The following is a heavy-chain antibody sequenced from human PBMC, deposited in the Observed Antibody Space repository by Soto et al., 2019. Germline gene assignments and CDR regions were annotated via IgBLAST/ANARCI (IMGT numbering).Heavy chain of an antibody. CDR1: GYTFTSYG. D-gene: IGHD6-13*01. CDR2: ISAYNGNT. J-gene: IGHJ6*02. V-gene: IGHV1-18*01. Sequence: ASVKVSCKASGYTFTSYGISWVRQAPGQGLEWMGWISAYNGNTNYAQKLQGRVTMTKDTSTSTTYMELRSLRSDDTAVYYSARDIYVAAAGTSYYYYYYGMDVWGQGTTVTVSS. CDR3: ARDIYVAAAGTSYYYYYYGMDV.